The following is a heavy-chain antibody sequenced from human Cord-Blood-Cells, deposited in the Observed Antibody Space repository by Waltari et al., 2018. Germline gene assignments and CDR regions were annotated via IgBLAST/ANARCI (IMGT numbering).Heavy chain of an antibody. V-gene: IGHV1-69*01. CDR1: GGTFSSYA. J-gene: IGHJ6*02. Sequence: QVQLVQSGAEVKKPGSSVKVSCKASGGTFSSYAISWVRQAPGQGLEWMGGIIPIFGTANYAQKFQGRVTITADESTSTAFMELSSLRSEDTAVYYCARGIRFLEWLTNYGMDVWGQGTTVTVSS. CDR2: IIPIFGTA. CDR3: ARGIRFLEWLTNYGMDV. D-gene: IGHD3-3*01.